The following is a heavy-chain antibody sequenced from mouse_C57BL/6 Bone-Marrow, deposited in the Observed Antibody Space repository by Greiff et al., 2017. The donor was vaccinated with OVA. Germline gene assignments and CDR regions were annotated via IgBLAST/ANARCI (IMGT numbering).Heavy chain of an antibody. CDR1: GFSLTSYG. V-gene: IGHV2-2*01. CDR3: ARRSYYSNLAWFAY. CDR2: IWSGGST. Sequence: VQLQQSGPGLVQPSQSLSITCTVSGFSLTSYGVHWVRQSPGKGLEWLGVIWSGGSTDYNAAFISRLSISKDNSKSQVFFTMNSLQADDTAIYYCARRSYYSNLAWFAYWGQGTLVTVSA. J-gene: IGHJ3*01. D-gene: IGHD2-5*01.